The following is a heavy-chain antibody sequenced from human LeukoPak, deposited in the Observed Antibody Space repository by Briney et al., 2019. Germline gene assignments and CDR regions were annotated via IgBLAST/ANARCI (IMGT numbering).Heavy chain of an antibody. D-gene: IGHD1-26*01. J-gene: IGHJ3*02. CDR3: ASKSGSYDHREAFDI. CDR1: GASVSSSTNW. Sequence: SGTLSLTCVVSGASVSSSTNWWSWVRQPPGKGLEWIGEIYHSGSTNYNPSLKSRVTISVDKSKNQFSLKLSSVTAADTAVYYCASKSGSYDHREAFDIWGQGTMVTVSS. CDR2: IYHSGST. V-gene: IGHV4-4*02.